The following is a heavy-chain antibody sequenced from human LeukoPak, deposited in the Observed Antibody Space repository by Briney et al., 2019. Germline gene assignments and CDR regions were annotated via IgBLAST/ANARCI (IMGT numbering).Heavy chain of an antibody. CDR2: IIPIFGTA. D-gene: IGHD1-1*01. CDR3: ARAERELDSNYFDY. J-gene: IGHJ4*02. CDR1: GGTFSSYA. Sequence: WASVKVSCKASGGTFSSYAISWVRQAPGQGLEWMGGIIPIFGTANYAQKFQGRVTITADESTSTAYMELSSLRSEDTAVYYCARAERELDSNYFDYWGQGTLVTVSS. V-gene: IGHV1-69*13.